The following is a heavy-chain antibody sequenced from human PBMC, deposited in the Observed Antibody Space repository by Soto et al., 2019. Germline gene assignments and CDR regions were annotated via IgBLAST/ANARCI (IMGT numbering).Heavy chain of an antibody. V-gene: IGHV4-30-2*01. J-gene: IGHJ1*01. CDR1: GASVTRDGNC. D-gene: IGHD2-21*01. Sequence: QVQLRESGSGLVKPSQTLSLTCSVSGASVTRDGNCWTWIRQPPGKGLEFVASIYHGGSTFYNPSLRSRVTISLDRSXXQFSLKLTSXXXXXXXXXYCAREVDXXXXXXXWG. CDR3: AREVDXXXXXXX. CDR2: IYHGGST.